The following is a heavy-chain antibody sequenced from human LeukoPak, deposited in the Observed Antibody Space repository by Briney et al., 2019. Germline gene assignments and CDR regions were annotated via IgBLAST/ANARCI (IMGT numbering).Heavy chain of an antibody. CDR1: GYTFSTYY. Sequence: GASVKISCKASGYTFSTYYIHWVRQAPGEGPEWMGIINPSGGNTGYAQKFQGRITVTRDMSTSTVYMQLSSLRSEDTAVYYCMVDYGGNLHYWGQGTLVTVSS. J-gene: IGHJ4*02. CDR2: INPSGGNT. CDR3: MVDYGGNLHY. V-gene: IGHV1-46*01. D-gene: IGHD4-23*01.